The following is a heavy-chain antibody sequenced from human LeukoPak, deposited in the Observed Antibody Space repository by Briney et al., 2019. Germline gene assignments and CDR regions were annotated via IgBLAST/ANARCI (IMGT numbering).Heavy chain of an antibody. V-gene: IGHV3-23*01. CDR1: GFTFSSYG. J-gene: IGHJ6*03. D-gene: IGHD2-15*01. CDR3: AKNGDRGAYCSGGSCYPYYYYYMDV. Sequence: GGSLGLSCAASGFTFSSYGMSWVRQAPGKGLEWVSAISGSGGSTYYADSVKGRFTISRDNSKNTPYLQMNSLRAEDTAIYYCAKNGDRGAYCSGGSCYPYYYYYMDVWGKGTTVTISS. CDR2: ISGSGGST.